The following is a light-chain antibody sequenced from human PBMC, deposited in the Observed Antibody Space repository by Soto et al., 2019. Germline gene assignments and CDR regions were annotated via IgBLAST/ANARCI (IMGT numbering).Light chain of an antibody. J-gene: IGKJ2*01. CDR2: GAS. Sequence: EIVLTQSPGTLSLSPGERATLSCRASQSVSSSYLAWYQQKPGQAPRLLIYGASSRATGIPDRFSGSGSGTDFTLTIIRLEPEDFAVYYCHQYGSSPPYTFGQGTKLEIK. V-gene: IGKV3-20*01. CDR1: QSVSSSY. CDR3: HQYGSSPPYT.